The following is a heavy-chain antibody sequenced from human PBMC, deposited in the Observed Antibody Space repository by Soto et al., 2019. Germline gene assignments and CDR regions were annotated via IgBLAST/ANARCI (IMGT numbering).Heavy chain of an antibody. D-gene: IGHD2-2*01. V-gene: IGHV3-23*01. CDR3: ARKSCTSPTWDRGWLGP. Sequence: SLRLSCSASGFTFTSSAMTWVRQAPAQGLEWVSTIRGSADNTHYADSVKGRFTISTDNSKNTLYLHINSLRAEDTAVYYFARKSCTSPTWDRGWLGPWGRGTLVKVSS. CDR1: GFTFTSSA. J-gene: IGHJ5*02. CDR2: IRGSADNT.